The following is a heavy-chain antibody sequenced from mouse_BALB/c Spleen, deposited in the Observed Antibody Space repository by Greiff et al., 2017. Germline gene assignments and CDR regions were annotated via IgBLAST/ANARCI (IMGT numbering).Heavy chain of an antibody. CDR2: INPYNGAT. CDR1: GYSFTGYY. V-gene: IGHV1-26*01. CDR3: ARWDYYGFFDY. Sequence: VQLQQSGPELVKPGASVKISCKASGYSFTGYYMHWVKQSHVKSLEWIGRINPYNGATSYNQNFKDKASLTVDKSSSTAYMELHSLTSEDSAVYYCARWDYYGFFDYWGQGTTLTVSS. J-gene: IGHJ2*01. D-gene: IGHD1-2*01.